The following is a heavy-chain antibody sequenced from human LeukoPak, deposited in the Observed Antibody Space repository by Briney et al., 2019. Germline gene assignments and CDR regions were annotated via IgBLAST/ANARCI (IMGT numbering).Heavy chain of an antibody. J-gene: IGHJ6*02. CDR2: IIPIFGTA. D-gene: IGHD2-15*01. CDR1: GGTFSSYA. Sequence: ASVKVSCKASGGTFSSYAISWVRQAPGQGLEWMGGIIPIFGTANYAQKFQGRVTITADESTSTAYMELSSLRSDDTAVYYCARDLPAHLDIVVVVAATYGMDVWGQGTTVTVSS. CDR3: ARDLPAHLDIVVVVAATYGMDV. V-gene: IGHV1-69*01.